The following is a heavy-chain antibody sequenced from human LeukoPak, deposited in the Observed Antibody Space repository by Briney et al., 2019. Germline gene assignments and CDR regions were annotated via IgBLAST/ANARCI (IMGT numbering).Heavy chain of an antibody. J-gene: IGHJ4*02. CDR1: GFTFSTYN. Sequence: GGSLRLSCAASGFTFSTYNMNWVRQAPGKGLEWVSSISSSSAYIYYADSVKGRFTISRDNAKNSVNLQMNSLRAEDTAVYYCARDWALFDYWGQGTLVTVSS. D-gene: IGHD3-16*01. CDR2: ISSSSAYI. CDR3: ARDWALFDY. V-gene: IGHV3-21*01.